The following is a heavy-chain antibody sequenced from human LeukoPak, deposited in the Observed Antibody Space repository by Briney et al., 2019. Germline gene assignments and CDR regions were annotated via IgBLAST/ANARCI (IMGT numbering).Heavy chain of an antibody. V-gene: IGHV1-18*01. CDR1: GYTFTSYG. CDR3: ARDRRTYYDFWCGYYGIDY. J-gene: IGHJ4*02. CDR2: ISAYNGNT. D-gene: IGHD3-3*01. Sequence: ASVKVSCKASGYTFTSYGISWVRQAPGQGLEWMGWISAYNGNTNYAQKLQGRVTMTTDTSTSTDYMELRSLRPDDAAVYYCARDRRTYYDFWCGYYGIDYWGQGTLVTVSS.